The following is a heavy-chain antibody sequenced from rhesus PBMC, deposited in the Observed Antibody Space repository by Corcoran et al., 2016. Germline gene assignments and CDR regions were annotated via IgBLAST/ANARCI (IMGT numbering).Heavy chain of an antibody. CDR3: ANRPTAGTVGPIDY. Sequence: QVQLQESGPGLVKPSETLSLTCAVSGGSISDDYYWSWIRQPPGRGLEWFGSIYGSGGSNYLNPSLKSRVTLSVDTSKNQFSLKLSSVTAADTAVYYCANRPTAGTVGPIDYWGQGVLVTVSS. CDR1: GGSISDDYY. D-gene: IGHD5-24*01. V-gene: IGHV4S14*01. J-gene: IGHJ4*01. CDR2: IYGSGGSN.